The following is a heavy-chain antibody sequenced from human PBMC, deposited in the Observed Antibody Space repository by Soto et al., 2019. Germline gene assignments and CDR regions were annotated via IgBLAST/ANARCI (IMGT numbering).Heavy chain of an antibody. CDR2: ISGSGGST. V-gene: IGHV3-23*01. Sequence: QPGGSLXLSFAASGLTFSSYSMSWVRQAPGKGLEWVSAISGSGGSTYYADSVKGRFTISRDNSKNTLYLQMNSLRAEDTAVYYCAKTLSGGYSSSSEHYYYGMDVWGQGTTVTVSS. CDR1: GLTFSSYS. J-gene: IGHJ6*02. D-gene: IGHD6-6*01. CDR3: AKTLSGGYSSSSEHYYYGMDV.